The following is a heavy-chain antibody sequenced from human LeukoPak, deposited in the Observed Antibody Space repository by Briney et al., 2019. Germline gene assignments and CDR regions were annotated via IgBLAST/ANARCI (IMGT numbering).Heavy chain of an antibody. CDR3: ARGGLYSGYDLNY. V-gene: IGHV1-69*13. CDR1: GCTFSSYA. CDR2: IIPIFGTA. J-gene: IGHJ4*02. Sequence: SVKVSCKASGCTFSSYAISWVRQAPGQGLEWMGGIIPIFGTANYAQKFQGRVTITADESTSTAYMELSSLRSEDTAVYYCARGGLYSGYDLNYWGQGTLVTVSS. D-gene: IGHD5-12*01.